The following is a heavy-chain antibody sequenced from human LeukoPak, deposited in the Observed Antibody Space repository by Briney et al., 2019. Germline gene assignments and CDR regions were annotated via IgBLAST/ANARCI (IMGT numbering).Heavy chain of an antibody. J-gene: IGHJ4*02. Sequence: SETLSLTCTVSGGSISSSSYYWGWIRQPPGKGLEWIGSIYYSGSTYYNPSLKSRVTISVDTSKNQFSLKLSSVTAADTAVYYCARDNTMIGSFDYWGQGTLVTVSS. D-gene: IGHD3-22*01. CDR2: IYYSGST. V-gene: IGHV4-39*07. CDR3: ARDNTMIGSFDY. CDR1: GGSISSSSYY.